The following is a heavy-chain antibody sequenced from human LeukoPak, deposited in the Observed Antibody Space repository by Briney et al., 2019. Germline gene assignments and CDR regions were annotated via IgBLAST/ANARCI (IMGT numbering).Heavy chain of an antibody. CDR1: GFTFSSYW. J-gene: IGHJ3*02. CDR3: TRQKMATIPHDAFDI. V-gene: IGHV3-7*01. D-gene: IGHD5-24*01. CDR2: IKQDGREK. Sequence: PAGTLRLSCAASGFTFSSYWLSWVRQAPRKRLLGGTNIKQDGREKYYVDSVKGRFTISRDNAKNSLYLLMNSLRAEDTAFYCCTRQKMATIPHDAFDIWGQGTMVTVSS.